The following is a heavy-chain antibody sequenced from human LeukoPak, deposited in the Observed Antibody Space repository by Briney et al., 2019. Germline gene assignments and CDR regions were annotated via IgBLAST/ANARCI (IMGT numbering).Heavy chain of an antibody. CDR3: ARAQKDAPLDV. Sequence: SETLSLTCAVYGGSFSGYYWSWIRQPPGKGLEWTGEINHSGSTNYNPSLKSRVTISVDTSKNQFSLKLSSVTAADTAVYYCARAQKDAPLDVWGIGTTVTVSS. J-gene: IGHJ6*04. CDR1: GGSFSGYY. CDR2: INHSGST. V-gene: IGHV4-34*01.